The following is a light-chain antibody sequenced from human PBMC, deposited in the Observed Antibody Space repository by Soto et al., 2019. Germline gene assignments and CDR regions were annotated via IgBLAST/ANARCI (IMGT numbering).Light chain of an antibody. CDR1: QSVSSW. V-gene: IGKV1-5*03. CDR2: KAS. J-gene: IGKJ1*01. Sequence: IQMTQSPSTLSASVGDRVTITCRASQSVSSWLAWYQQKPGKAPNLLIYKASTLESGVPSRFSGNGSGTVFTLTISSLQPDDFATYYCQQYNSYWTFGQGTKVEIK. CDR3: QQYNSYWT.